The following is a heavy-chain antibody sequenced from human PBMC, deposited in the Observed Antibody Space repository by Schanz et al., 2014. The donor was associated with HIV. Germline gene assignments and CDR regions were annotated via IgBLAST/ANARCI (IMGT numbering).Heavy chain of an antibody. CDR1: GLTFSDYA. CDR2: ISESGRYT. D-gene: IGHD5-18*01. Sequence: EVQLLESGGGLVQPGGSLRLSCAASGLTFSDYAMTWVRQGAGKGLEWVSTISESGRYTYYADSVKGRFTISRDNSKNTLYLQMNSLRADDTAVYFCAIRTPMVTFGAFDIWGRGTWVTVSS. J-gene: IGHJ3*02. V-gene: IGHV3-23*01. CDR3: AIRTPMVTFGAFDI.